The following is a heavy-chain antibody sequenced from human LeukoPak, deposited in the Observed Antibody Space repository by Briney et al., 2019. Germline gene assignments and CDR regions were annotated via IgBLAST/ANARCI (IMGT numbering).Heavy chain of an antibody. CDR1: GFTFSSYA. Sequence: QAGGSLRLSCAASGFTFSSYAMSWVRQAPGKGLEWVSAISGSGGSTYYADSVKGRFTFSRDNSKNTLYLQMNSLRAEDTAVYYCAKGPGYYDSSGYYSPRDYWGQGTLVTVSS. D-gene: IGHD3-22*01. V-gene: IGHV3-23*01. CDR2: ISGSGGST. J-gene: IGHJ4*02. CDR3: AKGPGYYDSSGYYSPRDY.